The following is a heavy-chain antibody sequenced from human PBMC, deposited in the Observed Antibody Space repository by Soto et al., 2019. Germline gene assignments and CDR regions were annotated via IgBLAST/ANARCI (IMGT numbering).Heavy chain of an antibody. J-gene: IGHJ4*02. Sequence: GGSLRLSCAASGFTFSSYAMSWVRQAPGKGLEWVAVISYDGSNKYYADSVKGRFTISRDNSKNTLFLQMNSLRAEDPAVYYCAKVRVHFFYSSSLVDSYYFDYWGQGTLVTVSS. CDR1: GFTFSSYA. D-gene: IGHD6-13*01. V-gene: IGHV3-30*18. CDR3: AKVRVHFFYSSSLVDSYYFDY. CDR2: ISYDGSNK.